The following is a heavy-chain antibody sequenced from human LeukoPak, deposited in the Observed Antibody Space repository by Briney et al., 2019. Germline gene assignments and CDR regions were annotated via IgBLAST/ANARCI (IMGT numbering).Heavy chain of an antibody. CDR3: ARGREAYYYDSSGYIDY. J-gene: IGHJ4*02. D-gene: IGHD3-22*01. CDR1: GFTFSSYA. V-gene: IGHV3-48*04. Sequence: GGSLRLSCEASGFTFSSYAMSWVRQAPGQGLEWVSYISSSGSTIYYADSVKGRFTISRDNAKNSLYLQMNSLRADDTAVYYCARGREAYYYDSSGYIDYWGQGTLVTVSS. CDR2: ISSSGSTI.